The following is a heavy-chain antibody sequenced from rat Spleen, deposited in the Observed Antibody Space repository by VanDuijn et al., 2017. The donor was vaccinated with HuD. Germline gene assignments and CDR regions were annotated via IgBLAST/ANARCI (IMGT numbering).Heavy chain of an antibody. D-gene: IGHD4-3*01. Sequence: QVQLKESGPGLVQPSRTLSLTCNVSGFSLISYGVSWVRQPPGKGLEWIAAIWSGGSTYYNSALKSRQSISRDTSKSQVLLKMNSLQTEDTAMYFCARRGDNSGSFDYWGQGVMVTVSS. V-gene: IGHV2S8*01. CDR3: ARRGDNSGSFDY. J-gene: IGHJ2*01. CDR1: GFSLISYG. CDR2: IWSGGST.